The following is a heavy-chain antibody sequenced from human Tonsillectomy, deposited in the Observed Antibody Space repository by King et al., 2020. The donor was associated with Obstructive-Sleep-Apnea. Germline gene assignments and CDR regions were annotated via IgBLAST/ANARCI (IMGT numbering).Heavy chain of an antibody. D-gene: IGHD3-16*01. Sequence: TLKESGPTLIKPTQTLALTCTFSGFSLDTTGVGVGWIRQPPGEALEWLAIIYWDDDRRYSPSVKSRLAIIKDMSRNRVVLTMTNMDPADTATYFCAHIMITYGGILRDDAFDFWGQGTMVTVSS. J-gene: IGHJ3*01. CDR1: GFSLDTTGVG. CDR3: AHIMITYGGILRDDAFDF. V-gene: IGHV2-5*02. CDR2: IYWDDDR.